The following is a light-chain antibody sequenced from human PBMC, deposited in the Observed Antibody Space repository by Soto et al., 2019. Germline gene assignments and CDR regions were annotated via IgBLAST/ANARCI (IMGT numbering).Light chain of an antibody. Sequence: DIPMTQSPSSLSASVGDRVTITCRASQSISTYLNWYQQHPGKAPKLLIYTASNLESAVPSRFSGSGYGTDFTLTISSLQPEDFATYYCQQSYGIPPVTFGGGTKVEIK. CDR3: QQSYGIPPVT. V-gene: IGKV1-39*01. J-gene: IGKJ4*01. CDR2: TAS. CDR1: QSISTY.